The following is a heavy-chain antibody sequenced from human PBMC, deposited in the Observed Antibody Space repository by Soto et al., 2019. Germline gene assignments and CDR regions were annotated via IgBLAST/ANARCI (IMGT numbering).Heavy chain of an antibody. CDR2: MNPNSGNT. CDR3: ARGINYYASGDDAFDF. CDR1: GYTFTSYD. D-gene: IGHD3-10*01. Sequence: QVQLVQSGAEVKKPGASVKVSCKASGYTFTSYDINWVRQATGQGLEWMGWMNPNSGNTGYAQKCQGRVTMTRNTSISTAYMELSSLRSEDTAVYYCARGINYYASGDDAFDFWGQGTMVTVSS. J-gene: IGHJ3*01. V-gene: IGHV1-8*01.